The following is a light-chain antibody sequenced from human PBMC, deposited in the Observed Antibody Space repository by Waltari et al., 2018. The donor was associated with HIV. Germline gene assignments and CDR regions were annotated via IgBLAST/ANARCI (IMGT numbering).Light chain of an antibody. CDR2: SNK. CDR3: AAWDDSLNGWV. Sequence: QSVLTQPPSASGTPGQRVTISCSGSRSNIGSNIVSWYQQRPGTAPKLFIYSNKQRPYGVPDRRYASKSGTSASLASSGLQSEDEADYYCAAWDDSLNGWVFGGGTKLTVV. J-gene: IGLJ3*02. V-gene: IGLV1-44*01. CDR1: RSNIGSNI.